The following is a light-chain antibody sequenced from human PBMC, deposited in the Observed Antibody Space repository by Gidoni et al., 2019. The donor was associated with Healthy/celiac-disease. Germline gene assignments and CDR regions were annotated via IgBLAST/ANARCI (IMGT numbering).Light chain of an antibody. CDR1: QSVSSSY. V-gene: IGKV3-20*01. CDR2: GAS. CDR3: QQYGSSPIT. J-gene: IGKJ5*01. Sequence: EIVLTQSPGTLSFSPGERATLSCRASQSVSSSYLAWYQQKPGQAPRLLIYGASSRATGIPDRFSGSGSGTDFTLTISRLEPEDFAVYYCQQYGSSPITFXQXTRLEIK.